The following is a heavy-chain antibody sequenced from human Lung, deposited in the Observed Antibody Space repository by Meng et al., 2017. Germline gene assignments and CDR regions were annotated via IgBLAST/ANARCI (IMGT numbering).Heavy chain of an antibody. CDR1: GYTFTAYY. J-gene: IGHJ4*02. D-gene: IGHD5-12*01. CDR3: ARENVGDGGYDFDF. CDR2: INPNSGGT. Sequence: QVQLVQSGAEVTKTGASVKVSCKASGYTFTAYYIHWVRQAPGQGLEWMGRINPNSGGTNYVQKFQGRVTMTRDTSISTAYMELTRLRSDDTAIYYCARENVGDGGYDFDFWGRGPLVTVSS. V-gene: IGHV1-2*06.